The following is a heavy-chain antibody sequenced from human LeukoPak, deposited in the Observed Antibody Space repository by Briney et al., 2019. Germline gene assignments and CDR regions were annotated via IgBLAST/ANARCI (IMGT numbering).Heavy chain of an antibody. J-gene: IGHJ6*02. CDR1: GGTFSSYA. V-gene: IGHV1-2*02. CDR2: INPNSGGT. D-gene: IGHD3-10*02. CDR3: ARVFRPLFGELYGMDV. Sequence: ASVKVSCKASGGTFSSYAISWVRQAPGQGLEWMGGINPNSGGTNYAQKFQGRVTMTRDTSISTAYMELSRLRSDDTAAYYCARVFRPLFGELYGMDVWGQGTTVTVSS.